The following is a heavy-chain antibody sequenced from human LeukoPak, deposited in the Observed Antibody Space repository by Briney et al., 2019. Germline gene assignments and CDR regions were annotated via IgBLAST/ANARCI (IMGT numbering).Heavy chain of an antibody. CDR1: GGSISSSSYY. CDR3: ARDRSIAAAGTGGY. Sequence: SETLSLTCTVSGGSISSSSYYWGWIRQPPGKGLEWIGSIYYSGSTYYNPSLKSRVTISVDTSKNQFSLKLSSVTAADTAVYYCARDRSIAAAGTGGYWGQGTLVTVSS. J-gene: IGHJ4*02. D-gene: IGHD6-13*01. CDR2: IYYSGST. V-gene: IGHV4-39*07.